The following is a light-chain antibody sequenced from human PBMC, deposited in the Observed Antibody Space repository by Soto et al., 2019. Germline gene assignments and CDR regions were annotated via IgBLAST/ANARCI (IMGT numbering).Light chain of an antibody. V-gene: IGKV3-15*01. J-gene: IGKJ5*01. Sequence: EIVLTQSPATLSLSPGERATLSCRASQSVSSNLAWYQQKPGQAPRLLIYGAFIRATGIPARFSGSGAATEFNFTISSLQSEDFAVYYCQQYNNWPPNTFGQGTRLEIK. CDR2: GAF. CDR1: QSVSSN. CDR3: QQYNNWPPNT.